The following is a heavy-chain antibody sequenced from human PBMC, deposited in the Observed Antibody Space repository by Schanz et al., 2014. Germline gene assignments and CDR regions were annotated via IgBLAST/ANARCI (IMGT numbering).Heavy chain of an antibody. CDR2: IIPILDKT. V-gene: IGHV1-8*01. CDR1: GYTFTSYD. CDR3: AASSGWHPSTDY. J-gene: IGHJ4*02. Sequence: QVQLVQSGAEVKKPGASVKVSCKASGYTFTSYDINWVRQAPGQGLEWMGRIIPILDKTNYAQKFQGRLTVTRDTATSTVNMELSSLRSEDTAVYYCAASSGWHPSTDYWGQGTLVTVSS. D-gene: IGHD6-19*01.